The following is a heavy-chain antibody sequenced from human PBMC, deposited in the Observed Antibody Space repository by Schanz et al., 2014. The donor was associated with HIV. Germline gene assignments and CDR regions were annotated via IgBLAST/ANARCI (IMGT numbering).Heavy chain of an antibody. Sequence: QVQLVQSGAEVKKPGASVKVSCKASGYTFTGYYMHWVRQAPGQGLEWMGWINPSSGGTNYAQKYQGRVTMTRDTSISTAYMELRRLRSDDTAVYYCARDQSVISMVRGVMGGVDYWGQGTLVTVSS. CDR1: GYTFTGYY. CDR2: INPSSGGT. CDR3: ARDQSVISMVRGVMGGVDY. D-gene: IGHD3-10*01. V-gene: IGHV1-2*02. J-gene: IGHJ4*02.